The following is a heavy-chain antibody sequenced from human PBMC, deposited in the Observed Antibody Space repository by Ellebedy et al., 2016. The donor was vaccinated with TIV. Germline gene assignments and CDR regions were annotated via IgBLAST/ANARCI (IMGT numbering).Heavy chain of an antibody. CDR1: GFIVSTNH. CDR2: ISGNGGTT. CDR3: VKGLGFTSGWFPYFDF. Sequence: GESLKISCTASGFIVSTNHMSWVRQAPGKGLEYVSVISGNGGTTYFADSVQGRFTISRDNSKNTLYLQMSSLRSEDTAVYYCVKGLGFTSGWFPYFDFWGQGTLVTVSS. D-gene: IGHD6-19*01. V-gene: IGHV3-64D*06. J-gene: IGHJ4*02.